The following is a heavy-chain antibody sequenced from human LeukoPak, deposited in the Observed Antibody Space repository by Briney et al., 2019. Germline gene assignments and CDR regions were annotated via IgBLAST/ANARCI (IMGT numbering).Heavy chain of an antibody. CDR2: IGTAGDT. CDR3: AKGSTDYYGSGSYYLDN. V-gene: IGHV3-13*01. CDR1: GFTFSSYD. J-gene: IGHJ4*02. D-gene: IGHD3-10*01. Sequence: LRGGSLRLSCAASGFTFSSYDMHWVRHATGKGLEWVSAIGTAGDTYYPGSVKGRFTISRENAKNSLYLQMNSLRPEDTAVYFCAKGSTDYYGSGSYYLDNWGQGTVVTVSS.